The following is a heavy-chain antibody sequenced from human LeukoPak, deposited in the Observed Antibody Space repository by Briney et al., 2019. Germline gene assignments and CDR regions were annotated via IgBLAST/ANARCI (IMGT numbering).Heavy chain of an antibody. CDR3: AREAGTGERWYFDL. CDR2: IDTSTTYM. Sequence: PGGFLRLSCAASGFTFSSYSMNWVRQAPGKGLEWVSSIDTSTTYMTYADSVKGRFTISRDNARNSLYLQMNSLRAEDTAVYYCAREAGTGERWYFDLWGRGTLVTVSS. CDR1: GFTFSSYS. V-gene: IGHV3-21*01. D-gene: IGHD7-27*01. J-gene: IGHJ2*01.